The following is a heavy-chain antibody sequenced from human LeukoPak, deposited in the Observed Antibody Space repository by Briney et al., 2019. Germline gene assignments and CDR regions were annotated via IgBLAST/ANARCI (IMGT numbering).Heavy chain of an antibody. D-gene: IGHD3-22*01. J-gene: IGHJ4*02. Sequence: PSETLSLTCAVYGGSFSGYYWSWIRQPPGKGLEWIGEINHSGSTNYNPSLKSRVTISVDTSKNQFSLKLSSVTAADTAVYYCARATWDPYYYDSSGYSLDYWGQGTLVTVSS. CDR3: ARATWDPYYYDSSGYSLDY. CDR2: INHSGST. CDR1: GGSFSGYY. V-gene: IGHV4-34*01.